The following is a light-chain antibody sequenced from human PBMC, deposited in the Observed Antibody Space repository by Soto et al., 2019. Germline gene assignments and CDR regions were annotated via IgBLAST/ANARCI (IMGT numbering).Light chain of an antibody. V-gene: IGKV1-33*01. CDR2: DAS. CDR1: QDISKF. Sequence: DIQMTQSPSSLSASIGDRVSFTCQASQDISKFLNWYQHKPGQAPSLLIDDASKSHFGVPSRFSGSRSGTDFTFTISSLQPEDNATYYCQQYENRPYAFGPGTKVDVK. J-gene: IGKJ3*01. CDR3: QQYENRPYA.